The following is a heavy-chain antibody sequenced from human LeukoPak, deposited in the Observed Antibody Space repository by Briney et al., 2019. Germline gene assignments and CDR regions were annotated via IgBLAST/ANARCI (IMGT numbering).Heavy chain of an antibody. CDR1: GGSISSYY. CDR3: ATIEPYYDILTGYYRDY. CDR2: IYYSGST. V-gene: IGHV4-59*01. D-gene: IGHD3-9*01. Sequence: SETLSLTCTVSGGSISSYYWSWIRQPPGKGLEWIGYIYYSGSTNYNPSLKSRVTISVKTSKNQFSLKLSSVTAADTAVYYCATIEPYYDILTGYYRDYWGQGTLVTVSS. J-gene: IGHJ4*02.